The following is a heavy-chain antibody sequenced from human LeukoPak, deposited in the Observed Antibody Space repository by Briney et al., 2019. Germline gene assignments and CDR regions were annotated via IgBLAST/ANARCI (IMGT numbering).Heavy chain of an antibody. CDR3: ARLKIRDGAYYYDFWSGYHYYFDY. CDR1: GGSISSSNYY. V-gene: IGHV4-39*01. Sequence: SETLSLTCTVSGGSISSSNYYWGWIRQPPGKGLEWIGSIYYSGSTYYNPSLKSRVTISVDTSKNQFSLKLSSVTAADTAVYYCARLKIRDGAYYYDFWSGYHYYFDYWGQGTLVTVSS. D-gene: IGHD3-3*01. J-gene: IGHJ4*02. CDR2: IYYSGST.